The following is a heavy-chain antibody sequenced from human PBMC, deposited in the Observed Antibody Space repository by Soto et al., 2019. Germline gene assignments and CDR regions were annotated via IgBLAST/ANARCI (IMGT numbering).Heavy chain of an antibody. CDR2: IYPGASNA. CDR1: GYTFTNYW. V-gene: IGHV5-51*01. Sequence: VQLMQSGAEVKKPGESLKISCQGSGYTFTNYWIGWVRQMPGKGLEWMAFIYPGASNAKYSPSFQGQVTISADRSINTAYLQWSSLKASDTAMFYCARGLRISVPAQFIDYWGQGTLLTVS. D-gene: IGHD6-19*01. J-gene: IGHJ4*02. CDR3: ARGLRISVPAQFIDY.